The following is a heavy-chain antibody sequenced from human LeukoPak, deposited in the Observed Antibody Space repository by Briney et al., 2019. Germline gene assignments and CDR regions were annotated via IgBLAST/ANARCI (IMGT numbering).Heavy chain of an antibody. CDR2: IYHSGST. V-gene: IGHV4-39*07. J-gene: IGHJ6*03. CDR3: ARGDGVGYYYYMDV. CDR1: GGSISSSSYY. Sequence: SETLSLTCTVSGGSISSSSYYWGWIRQPPGKGLEWIGSIYHSGSTYYNPSLKSRVTISVDTSKNQFSLKLSSVTAADTAVYYCARGDGVGYYYYMDVWGKGTTVTVSS. D-gene: IGHD2-8*01.